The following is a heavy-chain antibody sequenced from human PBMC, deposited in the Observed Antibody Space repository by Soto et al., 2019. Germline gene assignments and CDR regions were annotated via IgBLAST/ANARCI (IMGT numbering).Heavy chain of an antibody. CDR2: INPNSGGT. Sequence: QVQLVQSGAEVKKPGASVKVSCKASGYTFTGYYMHWVRQAPGQGLEWMGWINPNSGGTNYAQKFQGRVTMTRDTSSSTSYRELSRLRSDDTAVYYGARAAVGLPWAIRGWFDPWGQGTLVTVSS. CDR1: GYTFTGYY. CDR3: ARAAVGLPWAIRGWFDP. D-gene: IGHD6-19*01. J-gene: IGHJ5*02. V-gene: IGHV1-2*02.